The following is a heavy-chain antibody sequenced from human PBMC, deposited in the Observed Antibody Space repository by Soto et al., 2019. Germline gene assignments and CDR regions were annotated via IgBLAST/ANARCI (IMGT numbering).Heavy chain of an antibody. V-gene: IGHV6-1*01. Sequence: SQTLSLTCAISGDSVSSNSAAWNWIRQSPSRGLEWLGRTYYRSKWYNDYAVSVKSRITINPDTSKNQFSLQLNSVTPEDTAVYYCARDMDIVVVPAAPFTAKTYYYYGMDVWGQGTTVTVSS. D-gene: IGHD2-2*03. CDR3: ARDMDIVVVPAAPFTAKTYYYYGMDV. CDR1: GDSVSSNSAA. CDR2: TYYRSKWYN. J-gene: IGHJ6*02.